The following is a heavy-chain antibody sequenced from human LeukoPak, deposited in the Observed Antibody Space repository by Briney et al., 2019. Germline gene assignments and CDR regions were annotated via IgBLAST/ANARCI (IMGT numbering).Heavy chain of an antibody. D-gene: IGHD1-26*01. CDR3: ARGGGRSYSDAFDI. Sequence: WESLRLTCAASGFPFSSSNWNWIRQPPGKGLEWIAYIGTSSSAVNSADCVRGRFTISRDNAKNSLYLQMNSLRDEDTAVYHCARGGGRSYSDAFDIWGQGTVVTVSS. CDR1: GFPFSSSN. CDR2: IGTSSSAV. V-gene: IGHV3-48*02. J-gene: IGHJ3*02.